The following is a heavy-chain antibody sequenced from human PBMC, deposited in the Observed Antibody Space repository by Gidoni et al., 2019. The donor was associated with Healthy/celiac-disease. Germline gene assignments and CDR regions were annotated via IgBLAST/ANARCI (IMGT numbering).Heavy chain of an antibody. V-gene: IGHV3-30*03. CDR1: GFTFSSYG. CDR3: AGRGAYFDY. J-gene: IGHJ4*02. Sequence: QVQLVESGGGVVQPGRSLRLSCAASGFTFSSYGMHWVRQAPGKGLEWVAVISYDGSNKYYAESVKGRFTISRDNSKNTLYLQMNSRRAEDTAVYYCAGRGAYFDYWGQGTLVTVSS. D-gene: IGHD2-15*01. CDR2: ISYDGSNK.